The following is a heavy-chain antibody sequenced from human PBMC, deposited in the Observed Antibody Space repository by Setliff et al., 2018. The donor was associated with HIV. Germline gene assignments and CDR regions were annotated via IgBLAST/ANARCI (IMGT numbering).Heavy chain of an antibody. CDR2: IRNRANSHTT. Sequence: GGSLRLSCAASGFTFSDHYMDWVRQAPGKGLEWIGRIRNRANSHTTEYAASLKGRFTISRDDSKNTAYLQMNSLKTDDTAMYYCSGWKGDYYDSSGINGYWGQGTLVTVSS. V-gene: IGHV3-72*01. J-gene: IGHJ4*02. D-gene: IGHD3-22*01. CDR1: GFTFSDHY. CDR3: SGWKGDYYDSSGINGY.